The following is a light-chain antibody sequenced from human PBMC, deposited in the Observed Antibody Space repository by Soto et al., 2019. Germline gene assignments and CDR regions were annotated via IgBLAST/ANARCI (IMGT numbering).Light chain of an antibody. V-gene: IGLV1-44*01. CDR2: SND. Sequence: QSVLTQPPAASGTPGQRVTISCSGSSSNIGTNTVNWYQQLPGTAPKLLIYSNDLRPSGVPDRFSGSKSGTSASLAISGLQSEDEADNYCEAWDDSLYGAVFGGGTKLTAL. J-gene: IGLJ2*01. CDR3: EAWDDSLYGAV. CDR1: SSNIGTNT.